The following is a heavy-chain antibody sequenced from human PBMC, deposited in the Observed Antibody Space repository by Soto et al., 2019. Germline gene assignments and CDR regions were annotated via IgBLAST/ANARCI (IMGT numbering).Heavy chain of an antibody. CDR2: IYYGGNT. CDR1: GGSISSGDYY. Sequence: PSETLSLTCSVSGGSISSGDYYWGWIRQPPGKGLAWIGNIYYGGNTYYNPSLKSRRSISTDTSKNQFSLNVGSVTAADTAVYYRGTPPLPGMDVWGQGTTLTVSS. CDR3: GTPPLPGMDV. D-gene: IGHD1-26*01. J-gene: IGHJ6*02. V-gene: IGHV4-30-4*08.